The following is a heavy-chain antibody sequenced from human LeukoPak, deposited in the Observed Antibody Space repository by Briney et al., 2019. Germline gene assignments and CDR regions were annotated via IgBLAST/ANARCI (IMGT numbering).Heavy chain of an antibody. D-gene: IGHD3-10*01. V-gene: IGHV4-59*01. CDR2: IYYSGST. Sequence: SETLSLTCTVSGGSISSYYWSWIRQPPGKGLEWIGYIYYSGSTYYNPSLKSRVTISVDTSKNQFSLKLNSVTAADTAVYYCARGTTYYYGSGSYRSAFDIWGQGTMVTVSS. J-gene: IGHJ3*02. CDR1: GGSISSYY. CDR3: ARGTTYYYGSGSYRSAFDI.